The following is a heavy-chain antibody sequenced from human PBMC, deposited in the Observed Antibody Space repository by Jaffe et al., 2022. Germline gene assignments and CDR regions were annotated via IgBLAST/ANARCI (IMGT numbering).Heavy chain of an antibody. CDR3: ARADIVVVSP. Sequence: QVQLQESGPGLVKPSQTLSLTCTVSGGSISSGSYYWSWIRQPAGKGLEWIGRIYTSGSTNYNPSLKSRVTISVDTSKNQFSLKLSSVTAADTAVYYCARADIVVVSPWGQGTLVTVSS. V-gene: IGHV4-61*02. J-gene: IGHJ5*02. CDR1: GGSISSGSYY. D-gene: IGHD2-15*01. CDR2: IYTSGST.